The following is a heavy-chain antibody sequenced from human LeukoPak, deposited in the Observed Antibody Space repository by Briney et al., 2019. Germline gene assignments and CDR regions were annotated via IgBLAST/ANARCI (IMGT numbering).Heavy chain of an antibody. Sequence: GGSLRLSCAATGFTFSSYEMDWVRRAPGKGLEWVSYIGSSGGSRYYADSVKGRFTSSRDNAKNSLYLQMNSLRVEDTAVYYCAREDGDAFDIWGQGTVVSVSS. CDR3: AREDGDAFDI. D-gene: IGHD5-24*01. J-gene: IGHJ3*02. CDR2: IGSSGGSR. CDR1: GFTFSSYE. V-gene: IGHV3-48*03.